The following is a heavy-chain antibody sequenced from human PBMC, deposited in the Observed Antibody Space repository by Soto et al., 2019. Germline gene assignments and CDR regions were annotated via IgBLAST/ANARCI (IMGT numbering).Heavy chain of an antibody. V-gene: IGHV3-15*07. CDR3: TTDWAMIVVVTPDAFDI. CDR2: IKSKTDGGTT. Sequence: EVQLVESGGGLVKPGGSLRLSCAASGFTFSNAWMNWVRQAPGKGLEWVGRIKSKTDGGTTDYAAPVKGRFTISRDDSKNTLYLQMNSLKTEDTAVYYCTTDWAMIVVVTPDAFDIWGQGTMVTVSS. D-gene: IGHD3-22*01. CDR1: GFTFSNAW. J-gene: IGHJ3*02.